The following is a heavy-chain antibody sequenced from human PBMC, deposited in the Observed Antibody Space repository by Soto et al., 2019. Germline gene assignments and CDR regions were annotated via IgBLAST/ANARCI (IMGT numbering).Heavy chain of an antibody. J-gene: IGHJ3*02. Sequence: SETLSLTCTVSGGSVSSGSYYWSWIRQPPGKGLEWIGYIYYSGSNNYNPSLKSRVTISVDTSKNQLSLKPSSVTAAAAAVDYCAGDSSSSGAFDIWGQGTMVTVSS. CDR3: AGDSSSSGAFDI. D-gene: IGHD6-6*01. V-gene: IGHV4-61*01. CDR1: GGSVSSGSYY. CDR2: IYYSGSN.